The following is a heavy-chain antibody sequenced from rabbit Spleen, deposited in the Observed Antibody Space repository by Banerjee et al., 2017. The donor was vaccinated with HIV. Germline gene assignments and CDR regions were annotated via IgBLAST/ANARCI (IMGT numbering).Heavy chain of an antibody. CDR2: IYAGSSGST. Sequence: QSLEESGGDLVKPGGTLTLTCKASGIDFSSSYWICWVRQAPGKGLEWIACIYAGSSGSTYYASWAKGRFTFSKTSSTTVTLQVTRLTAADTATYFCARDTSSSFSSYGMDLWGPGTLVTVS. J-gene: IGHJ6*01. CDR1: GIDFSSSYW. V-gene: IGHV1S40*01. CDR3: ARDTSSSFSSYGMDL. D-gene: IGHD1-1*01.